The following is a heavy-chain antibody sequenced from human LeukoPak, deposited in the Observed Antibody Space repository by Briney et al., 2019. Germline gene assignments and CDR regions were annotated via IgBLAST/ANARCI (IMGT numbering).Heavy chain of an antibody. V-gene: IGHV1-46*01. Sequence: ASVKVSCTSSGDTFSSYYMHWVRQAPGQGLEWMGIINPSGGSITYAQMFQGRVTMTGDMSTSTVYMELSSLISEDTSVYYCARGRHYYESSDYYYEGDAFDVWGQGTMVTVSS. CDR3: ARGRHYYESSDYYYEGDAFDV. J-gene: IGHJ3*01. CDR1: GDTFSSYY. CDR2: INPSGGSI. D-gene: IGHD3-22*01.